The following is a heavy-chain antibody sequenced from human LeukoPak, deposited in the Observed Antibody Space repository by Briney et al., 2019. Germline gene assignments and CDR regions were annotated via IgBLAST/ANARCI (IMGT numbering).Heavy chain of an antibody. CDR3: GAGRQFVGAFDI. CDR1: GFTFNSYE. V-gene: IGHV3-48*03. D-gene: IGHD3-10*01. Sequence: GGSLRLSCAASGFTFNSYELYWVRQAPGKGLEWVSYISSGGTTIKYADSVKGQFTISRDDAKKSLYLQMNSLRAEDTAIYYCGAGRQFVGAFDIWGQGTLVTVSS. J-gene: IGHJ3*02. CDR2: ISSGGTTI.